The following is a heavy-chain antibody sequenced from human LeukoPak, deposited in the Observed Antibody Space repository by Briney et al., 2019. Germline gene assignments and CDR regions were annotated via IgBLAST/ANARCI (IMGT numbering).Heavy chain of an antibody. CDR2: IYTSGST. V-gene: IGHV4-61*02. CDR3: ASSYRREMATMRY. Sequence: SQTLSLTSTVSGGSISSGSYYWSWIRQPAGKGLEWIGRIYTSGSTNHNPSLKSRVTISVDTSKNQFSLKLSSVTAADTAVYYCASSYRREMATMRYWGQGTLVTVSS. D-gene: IGHD5-24*01. CDR1: GGSISSGSYY. J-gene: IGHJ4*02.